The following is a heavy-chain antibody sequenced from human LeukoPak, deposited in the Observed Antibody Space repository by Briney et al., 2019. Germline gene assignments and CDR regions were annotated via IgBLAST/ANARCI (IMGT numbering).Heavy chain of an antibody. J-gene: IGHJ4*02. CDR2: ISAYNGNT. Sequence: ASVKVSCKASGYTFTSYGISWVRQAPGQGLEWMGWISAYNGNTNYAQKLQGRVTMTTDTSTSTAYMELRSLRSDDTAVYYCARIEGREYYDILTGYPDFDYWGQGTLVTVSS. CDR3: ARIEGREYYDILTGYPDFDY. D-gene: IGHD3-9*01. V-gene: IGHV1-18*01. CDR1: GYTFTSYG.